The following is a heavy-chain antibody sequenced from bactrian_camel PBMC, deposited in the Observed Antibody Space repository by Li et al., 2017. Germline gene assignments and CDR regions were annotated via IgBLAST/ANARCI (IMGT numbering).Heavy chain of an antibody. J-gene: IGHJ4*01. Sequence: VQLVESGGGLVQPGGSLRLSCAASGFSFSYYAMSWVRQAPGKGLEWVSSISSAGFNKYYADSVKGRFTISRDNAKNTLYLQLNNLKTEDTAMYYCAQDRRDRQYRSVETQGTQVTVS. CDR2: ISSAGFNK. CDR1: GFSFSYYA. D-gene: IGHD3*01. V-gene: IGHV3S31*01.